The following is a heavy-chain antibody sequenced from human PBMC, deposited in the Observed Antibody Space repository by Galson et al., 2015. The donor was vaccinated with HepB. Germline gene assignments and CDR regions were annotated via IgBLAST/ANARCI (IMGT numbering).Heavy chain of an antibody. D-gene: IGHD6-13*01. V-gene: IGHV3-33*01. CDR1: GFTFSSYG. CDR2: IWYDGSNK. CDR3: ARGSIAAAGTDIYFDY. Sequence: SLRLSCAASGFTFSSYGMHWVRQAPGKGLEWVAVIWYDGSNKYYADSVKGRFTISRDNSKNTLYLQMNSLRAEDTAVYYCARGSIAAAGTDIYFDYWGQGTLVTVSS. J-gene: IGHJ4*02.